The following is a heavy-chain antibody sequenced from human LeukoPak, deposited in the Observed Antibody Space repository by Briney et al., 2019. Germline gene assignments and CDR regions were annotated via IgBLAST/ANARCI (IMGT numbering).Heavy chain of an antibody. D-gene: IGHD3-10*01. Sequence: SQTLSLTCAISGDSVSSNSAAWNWIGQSPSRGLEWLGRTYYRSKWYNDYAVSVKSRITINPDTSKNQFSLQLNSVTPEDTAVYYCARAARYYYGSGSYYKAAYYFDYWGQGTLVTVSS. J-gene: IGHJ4*02. V-gene: IGHV6-1*01. CDR1: GDSVSSNSAA. CDR2: TYYRSKWYN. CDR3: ARAARYYYGSGSYYKAAYYFDY.